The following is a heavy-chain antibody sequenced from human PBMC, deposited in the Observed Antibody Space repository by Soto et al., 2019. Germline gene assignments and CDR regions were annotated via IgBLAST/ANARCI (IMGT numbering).Heavy chain of an antibody. CDR3: ARGPFSGSYFDY. CDR1: GGTFSSYA. J-gene: IGHJ4*02. Sequence: ASVKVSCKASGGTFSSYAISWGRQAPGQGLEWMGGIIPILGIANYAQKFQGRVTITADKSTSTAYMELSSLRSEDTAVYYCARGPFSGSYFDYWGQGTLVTVSS. V-gene: IGHV1-69*10. CDR2: IIPILGIA. D-gene: IGHD6-25*01.